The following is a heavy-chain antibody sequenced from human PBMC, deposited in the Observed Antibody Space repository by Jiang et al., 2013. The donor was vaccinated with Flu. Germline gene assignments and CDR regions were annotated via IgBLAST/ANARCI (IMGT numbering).Heavy chain of an antibody. CDR3: ARAASSNSHYSYYGMDV. CDR1: GYSISNAYY. V-gene: IGHV4-38-2*01. D-gene: IGHD6-13*01. Sequence: GSGLVKPSETLSLTCAVSGYSISNAYYWAWIRQPPGKGLEWIGSISHSGSTYYNPSLKSRVTISLDTSKNQFSLKLSSVTAADTAVYYCARAASSNSHYSYYGMDVWGQGTTVTVSS. J-gene: IGHJ6*02. CDR2: ISHSGST.